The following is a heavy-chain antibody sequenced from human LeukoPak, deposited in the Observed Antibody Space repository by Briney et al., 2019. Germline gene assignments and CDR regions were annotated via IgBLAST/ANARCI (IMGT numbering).Heavy chain of an antibody. J-gene: IGHJ1*01. CDR3: ARGATGPWYFQH. CDR2: IIPIFGTA. V-gene: IGHV1-69*05. Sequence: SVKVSCKASGGTFSSYAISWVRQAPGQGLEWMGGIIPIFGTANYAQKLQGRVTMTTDTSTSTAYMELRSLRSDDTAVYYCARGATGPWYFQHWGQGTLVTVSS. CDR1: GGTFSSYA. D-gene: IGHD1-26*01.